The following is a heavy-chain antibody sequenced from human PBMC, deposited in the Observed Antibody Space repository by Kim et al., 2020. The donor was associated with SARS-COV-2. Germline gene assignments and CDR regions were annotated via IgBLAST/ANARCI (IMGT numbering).Heavy chain of an antibody. V-gene: IGHV4-59*08. CDR2: THDSDHS. Sequence: SETLSLTCSVSGGSINSYYRGWFRQPPGKGLEWIAYTHDSDHSKYNPSLNSRVTMSVDTSKNQFSLKMNAVTAADTAIYYCTTGAGWLVDYWGQGTLVTVAS. J-gene: IGHJ4*02. D-gene: IGHD6-19*01. CDR1: GGSINSYY. CDR3: TTGAGWLVDY.